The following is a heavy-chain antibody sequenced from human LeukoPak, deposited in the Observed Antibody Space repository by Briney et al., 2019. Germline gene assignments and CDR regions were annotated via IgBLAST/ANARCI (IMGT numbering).Heavy chain of an antibody. CDR2: ISYDGSNK. J-gene: IGHJ4*02. CDR1: GFTFSSYG. CDR3: AKPRKRVVTVDFDY. Sequence: GSLRLSCAASGFTFSSYGMHWVRQAPGKGLEWVAVISYDGSNKYYADSVKGRFTISRDNSKNTLYLQMNSLRAEDTAVYYCAKPRKRVVTVDFDYWGQGTLVTVSS. D-gene: IGHD4-23*01. V-gene: IGHV3-30*18.